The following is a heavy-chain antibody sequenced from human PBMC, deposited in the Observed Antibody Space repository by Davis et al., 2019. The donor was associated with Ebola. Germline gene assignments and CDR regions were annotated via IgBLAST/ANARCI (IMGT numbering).Heavy chain of an antibody. V-gene: IGHV4-4*02. CDR3: ARDYYDSSGFLWYFDL. D-gene: IGHD3-22*01. J-gene: IGHJ2*01. CDR2: IYYSGST. Sequence: MPSETLSLTCAVSGDSISSRNWWSWVRQSPGKGLEWIGEIYYSGSTNYNPSLKSRVAISVDKSKNQFSLKLSSVTAADAAVYYCARDYYDSSGFLWYFDLWGRGTLVAVSS. CDR1: GDSISSRNW.